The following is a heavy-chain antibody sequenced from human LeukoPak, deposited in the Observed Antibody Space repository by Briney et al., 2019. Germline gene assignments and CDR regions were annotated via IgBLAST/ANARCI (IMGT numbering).Heavy chain of an antibody. CDR3: ARGVHGSEFDY. CDR2: IIPILGIA. J-gene: IGHJ4*02. CDR1: GGTFSSYT. V-gene: IGHV1-69*02. D-gene: IGHD1-26*01. Sequence: SVRVSCKASGGTFSSYTISWVRQAPGQGLEWMGRIIPILGIANYAQKFQGRVTITADKSTSTAYMELSSLRSEDTAVHYCARGVHGSEFDYWGQGTLVTVSS.